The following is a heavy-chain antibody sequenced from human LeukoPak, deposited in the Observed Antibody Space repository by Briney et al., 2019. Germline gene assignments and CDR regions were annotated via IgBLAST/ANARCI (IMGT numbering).Heavy chain of an antibody. CDR2: INHSGST. CDR1: GGSFSGYY. D-gene: IGHD3-9*01. V-gene: IGHV4-34*01. J-gene: IGHJ4*02. CDR3: ARDTPLRYFDWLSAFDY. Sequence: SETLSLTCAVYGGSFSGYYWSWIRPPPGKGLEWIGEINHSGSTNYNPSLKSRVAISVDTSKNQFFLKLSSVAAADTAVYYCARDTPLRYFDWLSAFDYWGQGTLVTVSS.